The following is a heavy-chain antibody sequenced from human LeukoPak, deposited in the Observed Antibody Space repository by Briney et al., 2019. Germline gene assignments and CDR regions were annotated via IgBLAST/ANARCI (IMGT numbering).Heavy chain of an antibody. Sequence: SETLSLTCAVSGGFISSGSYYWSWIRQPAGEGLEWIGRIYTSGSPNYNPSLKGRVTISVDTSKNQFSLKLSSVPAADTAVYCCARERSGVSDYYYYMDVWGKGTTVTVSS. D-gene: IGHD2-21*01. CDR2: IYTSGSP. J-gene: IGHJ6*03. CDR1: GGFISSGSYY. CDR3: ARERSGVSDYYYYMDV. V-gene: IGHV4-61*02.